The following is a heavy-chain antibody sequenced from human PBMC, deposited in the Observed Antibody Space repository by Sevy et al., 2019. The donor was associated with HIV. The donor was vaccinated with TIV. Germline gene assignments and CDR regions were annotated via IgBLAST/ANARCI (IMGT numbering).Heavy chain of an antibody. CDR1: GFTFSDYY. CDR2: IDKRGSTI. Sequence: GGSLRLSCAASGFTFSDYYMSWIRQAPGKGLEWVSYIDKRGSTIYYADSVKGRFTISRDNAKNSLYLQMNSLRAEDTAVYYCAGVWAYYYYMDVWAKGTTVTVSS. CDR3: AGVWAYYYYMDV. J-gene: IGHJ6*03. D-gene: IGHD7-27*01. V-gene: IGHV3-11*01.